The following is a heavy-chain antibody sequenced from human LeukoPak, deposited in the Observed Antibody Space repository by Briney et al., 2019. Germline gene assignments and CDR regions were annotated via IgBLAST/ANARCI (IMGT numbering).Heavy chain of an antibody. D-gene: IGHD1-14*01. CDR2: INHSGST. J-gene: IGHJ6*02. Sequence: SAPLSLTCAVYGGSFSGHYWSWIRQPPGKGLEWIGEINHSGSTNYNPSLESRVTISIDTSKNQFSLKVSSVTAADTAVYYCAREPGGLGYYGMDVWGQGTTVTVSS. CDR3: AREPGGLGYYGMDV. CDR1: GGSFSGHY. V-gene: IGHV4-34*01.